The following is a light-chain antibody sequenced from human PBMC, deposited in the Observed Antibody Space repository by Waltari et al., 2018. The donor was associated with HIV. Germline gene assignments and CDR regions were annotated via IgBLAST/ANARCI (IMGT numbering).Light chain of an antibody. CDR3: ASYTITSTLV. V-gene: IGLV2-14*01. CDR1: SSDIATYNY. Sequence: QSALTQPASVSGSLGQSITISCIGTSSDIATYNYVSWYQHHPDKAPRLVIYDANRRPSGVPVRFSGSKSGNTASLTISGLQAEDEADYYCASYTITSTLVFGGGTKVTVL. CDR2: DAN. J-gene: IGLJ3*02.